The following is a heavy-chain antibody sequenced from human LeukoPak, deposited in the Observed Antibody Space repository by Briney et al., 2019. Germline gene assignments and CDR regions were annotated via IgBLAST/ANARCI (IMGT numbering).Heavy chain of an antibody. Sequence: SETLSLTCTVSGGSISSYYWSWIRQPAGKGLEWIGRIYTSGSTNYNPSLKSRVTMSVDTSKNQFSLKLSSVTAADTAVYYCARDLVLYGKGNYYYYYYMDVWGKGTTVTVSS. D-gene: IGHD4-17*01. V-gene: IGHV4-4*07. CDR1: GGSISSYY. CDR2: IYTSGST. CDR3: ARDLVLYGKGNYYYYYYMDV. J-gene: IGHJ6*03.